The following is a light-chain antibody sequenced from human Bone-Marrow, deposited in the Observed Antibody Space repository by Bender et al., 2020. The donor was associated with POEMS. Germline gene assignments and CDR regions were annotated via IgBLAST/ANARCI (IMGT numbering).Light chain of an antibody. CDR1: SSNIGAHA. CDR3: AVWDDSLNGWV. CDR2: SSH. V-gene: IGLV1-44*01. Sequence: QSVLTQPPSASGTPGQRVTISCSGGSSNIGAHAVNWYQHLPWAAPKLLICSSHRRPSVVPDRFSGSRSGTSASLAISGLQSEDEADYYGAVWDDSLNGWVFGGGTKLTV. J-gene: IGLJ3*02.